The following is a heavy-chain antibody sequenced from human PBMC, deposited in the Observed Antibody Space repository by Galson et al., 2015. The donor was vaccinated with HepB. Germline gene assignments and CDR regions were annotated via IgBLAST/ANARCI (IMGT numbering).Heavy chain of an antibody. J-gene: IGHJ3*02. CDR3: ARPFYDYAWGSHLGAFHI. CDR2: IQQDESEK. CDR1: GFTVSSYW. D-gene: IGHD3-16*02. Sequence: SLRLSCAASGFTVSSYWMSWVRQAPGKGLEWVANIQQDESEKYYVDSVKGRFTISRDNAKNSIYLQMNSLGADDTAMYYCARPFYDYAWGSHLGAFHIWGQGTVVTVSS. V-gene: IGHV3-7*03.